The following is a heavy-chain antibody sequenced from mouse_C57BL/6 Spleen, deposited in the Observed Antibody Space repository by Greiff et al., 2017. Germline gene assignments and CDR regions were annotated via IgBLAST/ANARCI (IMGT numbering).Heavy chain of an antibody. CDR2: INPGSGGT. CDR1: GYAFTNYL. Sequence: QVQLKESGAELVRPGTSVKVSCKASGYAFTNYLIEWVKQRPGQGLEWIGVINPGSGGTNYNEKFKGKATLTADKSSSTAYMQLSSLTSEDSAVYFCARKHYSNGNAMDYWGQGTSVTVSS. J-gene: IGHJ4*01. D-gene: IGHD2-5*01. V-gene: IGHV1-54*01. CDR3: ARKHYSNGNAMDY.